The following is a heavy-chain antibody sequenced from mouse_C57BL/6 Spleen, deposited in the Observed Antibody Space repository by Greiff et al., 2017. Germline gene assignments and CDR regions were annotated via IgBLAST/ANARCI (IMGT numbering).Heavy chain of an antibody. CDR2: ISNGGGST. CDR1: GFTFSDYY. J-gene: IGHJ4*01. Sequence: EVHLVESGGGLVQPGGSLKLSCAASGFTFSDYYMYWVRQTPEKRLEWVAYISNGGGSTYYPDTVKGRFTISRDNAKNTLYLQMSRLKSEDTAMYYCARHAAYDYDPYAMDYWGQGTSVTVSS. CDR3: ARHAAYDYDPYAMDY. V-gene: IGHV5-12*01. D-gene: IGHD2-4*01.